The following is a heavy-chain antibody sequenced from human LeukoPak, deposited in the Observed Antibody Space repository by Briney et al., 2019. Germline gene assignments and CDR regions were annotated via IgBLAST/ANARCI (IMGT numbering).Heavy chain of an antibody. Sequence: SETLSLTCTVSGDSISSGDYYWSWIRQPAGKGLEWIVRISSSGSNNYNPSLKSRITISVYTTKNKFSLKLSSVPAAAEDVYFCARGPYSYDSSGAFDIWGQGTMVTVSS. D-gene: IGHD3-22*01. V-gene: IGHV4-61*02. CDR2: ISSSGSN. CDR3: ARGPYSYDSSGAFDI. J-gene: IGHJ3*02. CDR1: GDSISSGDYY.